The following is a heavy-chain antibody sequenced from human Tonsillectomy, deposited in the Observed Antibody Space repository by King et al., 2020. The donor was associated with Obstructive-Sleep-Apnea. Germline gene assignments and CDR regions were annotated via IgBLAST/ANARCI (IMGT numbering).Heavy chain of an antibody. CDR1: GFTVSSNY. J-gene: IGHJ3*02. D-gene: IGHD2-2*01. CDR3: ASGGIVVVPAAMGAFDI. CDR2: IYSGGST. Sequence: VQLVESGGGLVQPGGSLRLSCAASGFTVSSNYMSWVRQARGKGLEWVSVIYSGGSTYYADSVKGRFTISRHNSKNTLYLQMNSLRAEDTAVYYCASGGIVVVPAAMGAFDIWGQGTMVTVSS. V-gene: IGHV3-53*04.